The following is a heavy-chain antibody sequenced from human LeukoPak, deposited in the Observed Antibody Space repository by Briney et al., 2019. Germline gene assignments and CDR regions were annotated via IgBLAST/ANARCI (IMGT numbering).Heavy chain of an antibody. J-gene: IGHJ3*02. Sequence: GRSLRLSCAASGFTFSSYGMHWVRQAPGKGLEWVAVISYDGSNKYYADSVKGRFTISRDNSKNTLYLQMNSLRAEDTAVYYCAKEDVEASAFDIWGQGAKVTVSS. CDR1: GFTFSSYG. CDR2: ISYDGSNK. V-gene: IGHV3-30*18. D-gene: IGHD5-24*01. CDR3: AKEDVEASAFDI.